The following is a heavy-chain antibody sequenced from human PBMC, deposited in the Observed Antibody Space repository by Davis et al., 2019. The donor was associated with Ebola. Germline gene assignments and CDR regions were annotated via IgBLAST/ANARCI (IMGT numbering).Heavy chain of an antibody. D-gene: IGHD4-11*01. V-gene: IGHV4-34*01. Sequence: SETLSLTCAVYGGSFSGYYWSWIRQPPGKGLEWIGEINHSGSTNYNPSLQSRVTISVDTSKNQFSLKLSFVTAADTAVYYCARAATVGAWFDPWGQGTLVTVSS. CDR3: ARAATVGAWFDP. CDR1: GGSFSGYY. CDR2: INHSGST. J-gene: IGHJ5*02.